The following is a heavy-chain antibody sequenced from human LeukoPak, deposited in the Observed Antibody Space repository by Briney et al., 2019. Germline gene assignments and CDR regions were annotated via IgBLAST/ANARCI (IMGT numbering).Heavy chain of an antibody. Sequence: GSLRLSCAASGFTFSSYEMNWVRQAPGKGLEWVSYISSSGSTIYYADSVRGRFTISRDNAKNSLYLQMNSLRAEDTAVYYCARGCIVATRGRLGYYYYYMDVWGKGTTVTVSS. CDR3: ARGCIVATRGRLGYYYYYMDV. D-gene: IGHD5-12*01. CDR1: GFTFSSYE. V-gene: IGHV3-48*03. CDR2: ISSSGSTI. J-gene: IGHJ6*03.